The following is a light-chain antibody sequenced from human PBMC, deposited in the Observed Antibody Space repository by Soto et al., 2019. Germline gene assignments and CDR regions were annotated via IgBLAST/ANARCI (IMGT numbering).Light chain of an antibody. V-gene: IGKV1-5*03. CDR2: KAS. J-gene: IGKJ1*01. Sequence: DIPMTQSPSTLSGSVGDRVTITCRAGQTISSWLAWHQQKPGKAPKLLIYKASTLKSGVPSRFSGSGSGTEFTLTISSLQPDDFATYYCQHYNSYSEAFGQGTKVELK. CDR1: QTISSW. CDR3: QHYNSYSEA.